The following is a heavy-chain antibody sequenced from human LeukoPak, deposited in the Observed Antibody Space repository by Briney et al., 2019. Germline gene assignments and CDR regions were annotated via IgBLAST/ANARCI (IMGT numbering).Heavy chain of an antibody. V-gene: IGHV1-2*02. CDR2: IHPNSGDT. CDR3: ARELCSPWDYDTFDY. J-gene: IGHJ4*02. Sequence: ASVTVSFKASGYTFTDYYIHWVRQAPGQGLAWMGWIHPNSGDTKYAQNFQGRVTMPRDTSINTAYMVMSSLKSDDTVVYYCARELCSPWDYDTFDYWGQGALVAVSS. D-gene: IGHD1-7*01. CDR1: GYTFTDYY.